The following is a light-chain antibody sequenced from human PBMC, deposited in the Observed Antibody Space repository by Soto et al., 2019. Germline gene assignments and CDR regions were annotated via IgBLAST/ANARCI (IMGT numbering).Light chain of an antibody. Sequence: EIVMTQSPATLSVSPGERATLSCRASQSVSSSLAWYQQKPGQAPRLLIYGASTRATGIPARFSGSGSGTEFTLTISSLQSEDFAVYYCHQYNNWPQTFGQGNKVEIK. CDR3: HQYNNWPQT. V-gene: IGKV3-15*01. CDR1: QSVSSS. J-gene: IGKJ1*01. CDR2: GAS.